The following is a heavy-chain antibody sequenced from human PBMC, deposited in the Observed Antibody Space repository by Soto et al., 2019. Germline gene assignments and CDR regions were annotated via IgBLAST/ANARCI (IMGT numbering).Heavy chain of an antibody. CDR1: GYTFTSYG. Sequence: GASVKVSCQASGYTFTSYGISWVRRAPGHRLEWMGWINAGNGNTKYSQKFQGRVTITRDRSASTAYMELSSLRSEDTAVYYCALSLVTTIKYYYYYSMDVWGQGTTVTVSS. CDR3: ALSLVTTIKYYYYYSMDV. J-gene: IGHJ6*02. D-gene: IGHD3-9*01. V-gene: IGHV1-3*01. CDR2: INAGNGNT.